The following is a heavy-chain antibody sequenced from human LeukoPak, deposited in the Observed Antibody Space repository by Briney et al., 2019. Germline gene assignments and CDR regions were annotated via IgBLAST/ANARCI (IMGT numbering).Heavy chain of an antibody. V-gene: IGHV4-59*08. D-gene: IGHD3-10*01. Sequence: SETLSLTCTVSGGSISGYYWSWIRQPPGKGLEYIGYIHYSGNTNYNPSLKSRVTISVDTSKNQFSLRLTSVTAADTAVYYCARHLKHFGAGNSLNWFDPWGQGTLVTVSS. CDR1: GGSISGYY. CDR2: IHYSGNT. J-gene: IGHJ5*02. CDR3: ARHLKHFGAGNSLNWFDP.